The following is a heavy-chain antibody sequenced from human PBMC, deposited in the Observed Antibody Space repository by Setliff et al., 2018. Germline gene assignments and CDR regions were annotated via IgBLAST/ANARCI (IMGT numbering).Heavy chain of an antibody. CDR2: IYHNGNS. J-gene: IGHJ4*02. CDR3: ARVDNFWSGPIDY. CDR1: GYSISSGYY. V-gene: IGHV4-38-2*02. D-gene: IGHD3-3*01. Sequence: SETLSLTCSVSGYSISSGYYWGWIRQPLGKGLEWIGSIYHNGNSYYNPSLKSRVTISVDTSKNQFSLKLSSVTAADTAVYYCARVDNFWSGPIDYWGQGTLVTVSS.